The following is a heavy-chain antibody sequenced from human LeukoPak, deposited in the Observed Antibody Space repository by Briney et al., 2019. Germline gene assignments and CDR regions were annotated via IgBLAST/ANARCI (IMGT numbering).Heavy chain of an antibody. CDR3: ARSQRREYIDI. V-gene: IGHV4-61*01. CDR1: GGSVSSGSYY. J-gene: IGHJ3*02. CDR2: NYYSGST. Sequence: PSETLSLTCTVSGGSVSSGSYYWSWIRQPPGKGLEWIGYNYYSGSTNYNPSLKSRVTISVDTSKNQFSLKLSSVTAADTAVYYCARSQRREYIDIWGQGTMVTVSS. D-gene: IGHD6-6*01.